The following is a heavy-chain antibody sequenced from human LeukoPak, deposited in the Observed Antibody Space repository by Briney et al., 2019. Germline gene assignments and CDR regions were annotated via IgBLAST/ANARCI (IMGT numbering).Heavy chain of an antibody. CDR1: RSGFTSYW. D-gene: IGHD5-18*01. CDR2: IYPVCSDT. J-gene: IGHJ4*02. V-gene: IGHV5-51*01. Sequence: PGESLQISSQGSRSGFTSYWIGWARPMPGKGLEWMGIIYPVCSDTRYSPSIQGQVTIASDKSISTAYLQWSSLKASDTAMYYCARHGPRGYSYGYFDYWGQGTLGTVSS. CDR3: ARHGPRGYSYGYFDY.